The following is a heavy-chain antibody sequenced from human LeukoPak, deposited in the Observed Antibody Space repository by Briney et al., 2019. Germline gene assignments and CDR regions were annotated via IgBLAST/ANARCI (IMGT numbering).Heavy chain of an antibody. D-gene: IGHD4-23*01. CDR3: AKDAQSTTVATKFDY. V-gene: IGHV3-9*01. J-gene: IGHJ4*02. Sequence: PGGSLRLSCAASGFTFDDYAMHWVRQAPGKGLEWVSGINWNSNSIGYADSVKGRFTISRDNAKNSLYLQMSSLRAEDTALYYCAKDAQSTTVATKFDYWGQGTLVTVSS. CDR1: GFTFDDYA. CDR2: INWNSNSI.